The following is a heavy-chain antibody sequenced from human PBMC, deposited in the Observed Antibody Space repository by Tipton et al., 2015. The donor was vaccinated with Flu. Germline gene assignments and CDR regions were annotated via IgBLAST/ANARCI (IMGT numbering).Heavy chain of an antibody. V-gene: IGHV4-61*02. CDR3: ARIYYYGSGDYYLDS. CDR1: GGSISSGSYY. D-gene: IGHD3-10*01. CDR2: IYTTGST. J-gene: IGHJ4*02. Sequence: TLSLTCTVSGGSISSGSYYWCWIRQPAGKGLEWIGRIYTTGSTNYNPSLKSRVTISADTSKNKFSLELRSVTAADTAVYYCARIYYYGSGDYYLDSWGQGTLVTVSS.